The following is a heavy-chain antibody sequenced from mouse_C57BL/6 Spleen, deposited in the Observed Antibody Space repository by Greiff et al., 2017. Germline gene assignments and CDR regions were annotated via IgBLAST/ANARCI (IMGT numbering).Heavy chain of an antibody. CDR2: ISGGGGNT. J-gene: IGHJ2*01. Sequence: EVQLQQSGGGLVKPGGSLKLSCAASGFTFSSYTMSWVRQTPEKRLEWVATISGGGGNTYYPDSVKGRFTISSDNAKNTLYLQMSRLRSEDTALYYCARRGGNDYYFDYWGQGTTLTVSS. V-gene: IGHV5-9*01. CDR1: GFTFSSYT. D-gene: IGHD2-4*01. CDR3: ARRGGNDYYFDY.